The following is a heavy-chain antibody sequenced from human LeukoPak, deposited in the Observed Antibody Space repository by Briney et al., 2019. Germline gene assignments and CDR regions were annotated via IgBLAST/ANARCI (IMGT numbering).Heavy chain of an antibody. Sequence: PSETLSLTCAVYGGSFSGYYWSWIRQPPGKGLEWIGEINHSGSTNYNPSLKSRVTISVDTSRNQFSLKLSSVTAADTAVYYCARQTNDFWSGYYYDYWGQGTLVTVSS. V-gene: IGHV4-34*01. D-gene: IGHD3-3*01. J-gene: IGHJ4*02. CDR1: GGSFSGYY. CDR2: INHSGST. CDR3: ARQTNDFWSGYYYDY.